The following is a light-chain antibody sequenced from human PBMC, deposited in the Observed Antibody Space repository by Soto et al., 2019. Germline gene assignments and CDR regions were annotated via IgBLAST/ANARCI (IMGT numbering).Light chain of an antibody. Sequence: EIVMTQSPATLSVSPGERATLSCRASQSVSSNLAWYQQKPGQAPRLLIYGASTTATGIPARFSGSGSGTEFTLTLSSLQSEDFAVYYCQQYNNWPPRNTFGQGTKLEIK. V-gene: IGKV3-15*01. J-gene: IGKJ2*01. CDR2: GAS. CDR3: QQYNNWPPRNT. CDR1: QSVSSN.